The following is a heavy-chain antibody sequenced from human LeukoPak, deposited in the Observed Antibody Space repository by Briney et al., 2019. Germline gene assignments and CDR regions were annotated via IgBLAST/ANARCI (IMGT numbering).Heavy chain of an antibody. CDR2: MNPNSGNT. D-gene: IGHD3-10*01. CDR3: AKGRVTMVRD. CDR1: GYSFTSHD. V-gene: IGHV1-8*01. Sequence: ASVKVSCKASGYSFTSHDINWVRQATGQGLEWMGWMNPNSGNTGYAEKFQGRVTMTRNTSINTAYMELSSLRAEDTALYYCAKGRVTMVRDWGQGTLVTVSS. J-gene: IGHJ4*02.